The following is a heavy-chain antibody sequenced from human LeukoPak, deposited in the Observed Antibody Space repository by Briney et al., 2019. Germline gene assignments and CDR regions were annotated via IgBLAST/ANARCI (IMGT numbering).Heavy chain of an antibody. Sequence: GGSLRLSCVASGLSLGNTWMSWVRQAPGKGLEWVGRIKTITDGGKADYGSPVKGRFTISRDDSKNTLFLQMNTLKTEDTAVYYCATNRFYKFDYWGQGSLVTVSS. CDR2: IKTITDGGKA. D-gene: IGHD1-1*01. J-gene: IGHJ4*02. CDR1: GLSLGNTW. CDR3: ATNRFYKFDY. V-gene: IGHV3-15*01.